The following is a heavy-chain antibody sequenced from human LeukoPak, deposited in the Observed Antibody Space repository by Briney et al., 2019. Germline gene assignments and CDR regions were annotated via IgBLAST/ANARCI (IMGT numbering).Heavy chain of an antibody. CDR3: ARGGFNSSGYYYYGMDV. D-gene: IGHD6-19*01. Sequence: SETLSLTCTVSGGSISSGDYYWSWIRQPPGKGLEWIGYIYYSGSTYYNPSLKSRVTISVDTSKNQFSLKLSSVTAADTAVYYCARGGFNSSGYYYYGMDVWGQGTTVTVSS. CDR2: IYYSGST. CDR1: GGSISSGDYY. V-gene: IGHV4-30-4*01. J-gene: IGHJ6*02.